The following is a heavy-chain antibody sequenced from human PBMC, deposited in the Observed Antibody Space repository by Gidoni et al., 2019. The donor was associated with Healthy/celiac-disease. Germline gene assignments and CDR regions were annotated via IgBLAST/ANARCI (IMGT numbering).Heavy chain of an antibody. CDR2: IWYDGSNK. D-gene: IGHD4-17*01. Sequence: QVQLVESGGCVVQPGRSLRLSCAASGFPFSSYGMHWVRQAPGKGLEWVAVIWYDGSNKYYADSVKGRFTISRDNSKNTLYLQMNSLRAEDTAVYYCARDARWPYWYFDLWGRGTLVTVSS. CDR3: ARDARWPYWYFDL. J-gene: IGHJ2*01. CDR1: GFPFSSYG. V-gene: IGHV3-33*01.